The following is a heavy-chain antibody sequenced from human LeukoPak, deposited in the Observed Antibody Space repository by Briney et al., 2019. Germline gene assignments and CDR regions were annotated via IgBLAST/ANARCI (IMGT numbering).Heavy chain of an antibody. CDR1: GGTFSSYA. CDR3: ARDNYNILTGYVRYAFDI. D-gene: IGHD3-9*01. CDR2: IIPIFGTA. J-gene: IGHJ3*02. Sequence: ASVKVSCKASGGTFSSYAISWVRQAPGQGLEWMGGIIPIFGTANYAQKFQGRVTITADESTSTAYMELSSLRSEDTAVYYCARDNYNILTGYVRYAFDIWGQGTMVTVSS. V-gene: IGHV1-69*01.